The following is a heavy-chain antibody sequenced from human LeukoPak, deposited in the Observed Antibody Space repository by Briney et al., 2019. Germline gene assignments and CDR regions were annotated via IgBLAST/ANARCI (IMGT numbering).Heavy chain of an antibody. CDR3: ARSGTTSLFDY. V-gene: IGHV3-48*03. CDR1: GFTFSSYE. J-gene: IGHJ4*02. D-gene: IGHD1-14*01. CDR2: ITSSGDTI. Sequence: PGGSLRLSCVASGFTFSSYEMNWVRQAPGKGLEWVAYITSSGDTIFNADSVRGRFTISRDNAKNSLYLQMNSLRAEDTAVYYCARSGTTSLFDYWGQGTLVTVSS.